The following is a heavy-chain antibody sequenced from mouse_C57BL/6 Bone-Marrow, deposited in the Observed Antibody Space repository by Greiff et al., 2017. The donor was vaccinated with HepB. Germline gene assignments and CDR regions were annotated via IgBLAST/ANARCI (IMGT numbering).Heavy chain of an antibody. V-gene: IGHV5-17*01. J-gene: IGHJ2*01. CDR3: ARHDYDYFDY. CDR2: ISSGSSTI. D-gene: IGHD2-4*01. Sequence: EVKLVESGGGLVKPGGSLKLSCAASGFTFSDYGMHWVRQAPEKGLEWVAYISSGSSTIYYADTVKGRFTISRDNAKNTLVLQMTSLRSEDTAMYYCARHDYDYFDYWGQGTTLTVSS. CDR1: GFTFSDYG.